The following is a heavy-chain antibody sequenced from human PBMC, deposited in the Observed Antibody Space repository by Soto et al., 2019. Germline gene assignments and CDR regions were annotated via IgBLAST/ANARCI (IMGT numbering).Heavy chain of an antibody. V-gene: IGHV3-33*01. CDR1: GFTFSSYG. Sequence: GGSLRLSCAASGFTFSSYGMHWVRQAPGKGLEWVAVIWYDGSNKYYADSVKGRFTISRDNSKNTLYLQMNSLRAEDTAVYYCAREVEGEMVLDYWGQGTLVTVSS. CDR3: AREVEGEMVLDY. D-gene: IGHD3-10*01. CDR2: IWYDGSNK. J-gene: IGHJ4*02.